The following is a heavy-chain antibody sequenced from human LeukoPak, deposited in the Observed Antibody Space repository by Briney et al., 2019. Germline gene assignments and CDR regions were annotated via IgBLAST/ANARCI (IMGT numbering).Heavy chain of an antibody. D-gene: IGHD2-8*01. J-gene: IGHJ5*02. Sequence: SETLSLTCTVSRGSVNSNSYYWGWIRQPPGKGLEWIGTIYYSGNTYYNPSLESRVTISVDTSKNQFSLKLSSVTAADTAVYYCARGAVLMVYEAPTQNWFDPWGQGTLVTVSS. CDR3: ARGAVLMVYEAPTQNWFDP. CDR1: RGSVNSNSYY. V-gene: IGHV4-39*07. CDR2: IYYSGNT.